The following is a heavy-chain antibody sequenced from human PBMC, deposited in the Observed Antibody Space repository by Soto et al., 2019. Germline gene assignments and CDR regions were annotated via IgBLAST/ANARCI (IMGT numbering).Heavy chain of an antibody. CDR1: GLNSSSYA. D-gene: IGHD3-3*01. V-gene: IGHV3-23*01. CDR2: ISGRGGST. Sequence: GSFRLSCAASGLNSSSYAMRWFRQAPGKGMEWVSAISGRGGSTYYADSVKSRLTISRDNSKNTRYLQMHSLRAEDTAVYYCAKDTYYDFWSGYPHVLYFDYWAQGT. J-gene: IGHJ4*02. CDR3: AKDTYYDFWSGYPHVLYFDY.